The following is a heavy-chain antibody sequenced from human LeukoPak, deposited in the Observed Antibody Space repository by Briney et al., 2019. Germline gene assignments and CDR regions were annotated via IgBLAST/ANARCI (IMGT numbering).Heavy chain of an antibody. J-gene: IGHJ4*02. CDR1: RFTFSNYA. CDR3: AKDDCSSSGCYVDY. D-gene: IGHD2-2*01. Sequence: GGSLRLSCAASRFTFSNYAMSWVRQAPGKGLEWVSGISGSGGSTYYADSVKGRFTISRDNSKNTLYLQMNNLRAEDTAVYHCAKDDCSSSGCYVDYWGQGTLVTVSS. V-gene: IGHV3-23*01. CDR2: ISGSGGST.